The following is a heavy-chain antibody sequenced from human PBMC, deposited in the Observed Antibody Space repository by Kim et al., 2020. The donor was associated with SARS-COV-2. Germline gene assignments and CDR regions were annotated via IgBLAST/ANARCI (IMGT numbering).Heavy chain of an antibody. Sequence: ASVKVSCKASGYTFTSYAMNWVRQAPGQGLEWMGWINTNTGNPTYAQGFTGRFVFSLDTSVSTAYLQISSLKAEDTAVYYCARGLRRAPIQLWLSPADYWGQGTLVTVSS. V-gene: IGHV7-4-1*02. D-gene: IGHD5-18*01. CDR3: ARGLRRAPIQLWLSPADY. CDR1: GYTFTSYA. CDR2: INTNTGNP. J-gene: IGHJ4*02.